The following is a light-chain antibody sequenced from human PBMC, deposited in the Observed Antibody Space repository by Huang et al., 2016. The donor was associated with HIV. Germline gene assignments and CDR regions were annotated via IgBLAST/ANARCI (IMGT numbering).Light chain of an antibody. CDR3: QQSARTPRT. CDR1: QNLKRY. J-gene: IGKJ2*01. CDR2: AAS. Sequence: DIQITQSPSSLSASVGDTVIITCRASQNLKRYLNWYQQEPGQAPKLLISAASNLQSGVPSKVSGSGSGTDFTLTINSLQPEDSATYYCQQSARTPRTFGQGTKLEI. V-gene: IGKV1-39*01.